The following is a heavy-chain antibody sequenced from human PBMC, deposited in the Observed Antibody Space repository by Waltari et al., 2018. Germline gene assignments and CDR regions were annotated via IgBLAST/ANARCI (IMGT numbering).Heavy chain of an antibody. CDR3: VRSYTASPMDV. V-gene: IGHV3-72*01. D-gene: IGHD2-2*02. CDR1: GFNFSDHY. J-gene: IGHJ6*02. Sequence: EVQVVASGGDLVQPGGSLRLSCAVSGFNFSDHYIEWVRQAPGKGLEWLGLTRNKENSYSTVYAASVKGRFTISRDDSKNLAYLQMNSLGIDDTAIYYCVRSYTASPMDVWGQGTTVTVSS. CDR2: TRNKENSYST.